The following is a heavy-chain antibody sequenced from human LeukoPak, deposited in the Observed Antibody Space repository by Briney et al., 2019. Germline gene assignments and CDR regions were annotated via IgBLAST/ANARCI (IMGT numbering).Heavy chain of an antibody. Sequence: SETLSLTCTVSGGSVSDYYWTWIRQPPGQGLEWIGYIFTSGSTNYNPFLKSRVTISLYTAENQFSLKLISVTAADTAVYYCARHFWGDNNYYFYMDVWGKGTTVTVSS. V-gene: IGHV4-4*09. D-gene: IGHD3-3*02. CDR2: IFTSGST. CDR3: ARHFWGDNNYYFYMDV. CDR1: GGSVSDYY. J-gene: IGHJ6*03.